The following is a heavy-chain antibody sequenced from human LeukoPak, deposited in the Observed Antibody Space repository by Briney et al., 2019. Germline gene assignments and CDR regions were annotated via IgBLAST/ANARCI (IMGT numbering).Heavy chain of an antibody. J-gene: IGHJ5*02. CDR3: AVVPAAIPNWFDP. D-gene: IGHD2-2*01. Sequence: HSGGSLRLSCAASGFTFSSYAMSWVRQAPGKGLEWVSAISGSGGSTYYADSVKGRFTISRDNSKNTLYLQMNSLRVEDTAVYYCAVVPAAIPNWFDPWGQGTLVTVSS. CDR2: ISGSGGST. V-gene: IGHV3-23*01. CDR1: GFTFSSYA.